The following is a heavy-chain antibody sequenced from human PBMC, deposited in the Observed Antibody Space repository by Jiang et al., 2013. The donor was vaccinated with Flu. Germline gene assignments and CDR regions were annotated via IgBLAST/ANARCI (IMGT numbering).Heavy chain of an antibody. CDR1: GFTFSSYA. Sequence: CAASGFTFSSYAMHWVRQAPGKGLEWVAVISYDGSNKYYADSVKGRFTISRDNSKNTLYLQMNSLRAEDTAVYYCARVHSGYDLWGQGTLVTVSS. D-gene: IGHD5-12*01. CDR3: ARVHSGYDL. V-gene: IGHV3-30-3*01. CDR2: ISYDGSNK. J-gene: IGHJ4*02.